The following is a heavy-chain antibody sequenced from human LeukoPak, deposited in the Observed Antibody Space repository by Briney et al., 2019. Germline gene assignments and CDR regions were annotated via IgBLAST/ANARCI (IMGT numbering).Heavy chain of an antibody. Sequence: ASVKVSCKASGYTFTSYYMHWVRQAPGQGLEWMGIINPSGGSTSYAQKFQGRVTMTRDTSTSTVYMELSSLRSEDTAVYYCARVVCSGGACSPLVPHYYYRMDVWGQGTTVTVSS. CDR3: ARVVCSGGACSPLVPHYYYRMDV. CDR2: INPSGGST. J-gene: IGHJ6*02. CDR1: GYTFTSYY. V-gene: IGHV1-46*01. D-gene: IGHD2-15*01.